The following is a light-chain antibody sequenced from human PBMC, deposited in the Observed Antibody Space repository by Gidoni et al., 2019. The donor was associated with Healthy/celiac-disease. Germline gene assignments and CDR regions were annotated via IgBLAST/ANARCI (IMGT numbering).Light chain of an antibody. Sequence: AIQITQSPSSLSASVGASVTITCRASQGIRNDLGWYQQKPGKAPKLLIYAASSLQSGVPSRFSGSGSGTDFTLTISSLQPEDFATYYCLQDYNYPPTFGQGTKVEIK. CDR1: QGIRND. CDR3: LQDYNYPPT. J-gene: IGKJ1*01. CDR2: AAS. V-gene: IGKV1-6*01.